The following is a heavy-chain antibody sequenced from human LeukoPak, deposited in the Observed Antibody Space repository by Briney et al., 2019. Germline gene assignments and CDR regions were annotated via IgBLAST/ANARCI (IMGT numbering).Heavy chain of an antibody. D-gene: IGHD2-2*01. CDR1: GGSVSSGSYY. V-gene: IGHV4-61*01. J-gene: IGHJ4*02. CDR2: IYYSGST. Sequence: SETLSLTCTVSGGSVSSGSYYWSWIRQPPGKGLEWIGYIYYSGSTSYNPSLKSRVTISVDTSKNQFSLRLSSVTAADTAVFYCASLYCSSTGCYFDYWGQGALLTVSS. CDR3: ASLYCSSTGCYFDY.